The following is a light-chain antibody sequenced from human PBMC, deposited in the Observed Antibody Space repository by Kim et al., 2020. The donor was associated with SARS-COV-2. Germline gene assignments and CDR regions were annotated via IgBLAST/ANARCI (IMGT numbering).Light chain of an antibody. CDR3: QAWDNNAAI. CDR1: NLGGRY. J-gene: IGLJ2*01. V-gene: IGLV3-1*01. Sequence: SYELTQPPSVSVSPGQTATIPCSGDNLGGRYVSWYQQRPGQTPVLVMYQDIERPSGIPDRFSGPNSGNTATLTISGTQAMDEADYYCQAWDNNAAIFGGGTQLTVL. CDR2: QDI.